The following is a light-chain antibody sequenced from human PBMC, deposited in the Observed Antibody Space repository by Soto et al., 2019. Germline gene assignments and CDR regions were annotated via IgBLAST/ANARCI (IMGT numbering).Light chain of an antibody. Sequence: EIVLTQSPGTLSLSPGERATLSCRASQSVSSSYLAWYQQKPGQAPRLLIYGASSRATGIPDRFSGSGSGTDFTLTISRLEPEDFAVYYCQQYGSLSWTFGQGTTVDIK. J-gene: IGKJ1*01. CDR1: QSVSSSY. CDR2: GAS. CDR3: QQYGSLSWT. V-gene: IGKV3-20*01.